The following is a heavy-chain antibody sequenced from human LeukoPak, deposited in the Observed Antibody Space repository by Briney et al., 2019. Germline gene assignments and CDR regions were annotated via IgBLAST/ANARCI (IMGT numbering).Heavy chain of an antibody. J-gene: IGHJ4*02. CDR1: GGSISSSSYY. Sequence: PSETLSLTCTVSGGSISSSSYYWSWIRQPAGKGLEWIGRIYTSGSTNYNPSLKSRVTMSVDTSKNQFSLKLSSVTAADTAVYYCARERDYYDSSGYRYYFDYWGQGTLVTVSS. CDR2: IYTSGST. CDR3: ARERDYYDSSGYRYYFDY. V-gene: IGHV4-61*02. D-gene: IGHD3-22*01.